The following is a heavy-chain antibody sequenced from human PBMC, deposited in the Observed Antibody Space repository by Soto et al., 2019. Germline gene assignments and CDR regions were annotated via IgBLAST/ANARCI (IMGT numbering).Heavy chain of an antibody. CDR1: GGSFSGYY. V-gene: IGHV4-34*01. D-gene: IGHD3-10*01. CDR2: INHSGST. CDR3: ARMGVESPLGWFDP. J-gene: IGHJ5*02. Sequence: SETLSLTCAVYGGSFSGYYWSWIRQPPGKGLEWIGEINHSGSTNYNPSLKSRVTISVDTSKNQFSLKLSSVTAADTSVYYCARMGVESPLGWFDPWGQGTLVTVSS.